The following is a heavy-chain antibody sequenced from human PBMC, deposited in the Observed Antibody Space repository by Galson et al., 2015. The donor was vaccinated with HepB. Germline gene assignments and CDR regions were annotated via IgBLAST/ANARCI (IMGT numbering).Heavy chain of an antibody. J-gene: IGHJ4*02. V-gene: IGHV3-7*01. CDR1: GFTFSSYW. D-gene: IGHD6-13*01. Sequence: SLRLSCAASGFTFSSYWMSWVRQAPGKGLEWLANIKQDGSEKYYVDSVKGRFTISRDNAKNSLYLQMNSLRAEDTAVYYCAREYSSSWSCDYWGQGTLVTVSS. CDR2: IKQDGSEK. CDR3: AREYSSSWSCDY.